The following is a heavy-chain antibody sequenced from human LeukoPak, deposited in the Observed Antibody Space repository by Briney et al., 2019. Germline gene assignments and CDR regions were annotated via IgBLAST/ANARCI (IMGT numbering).Heavy chain of an antibody. CDR1: GYIFTSYW. CDR2: IYPGDSDT. V-gene: IGHV5-51*01. CDR3: ARLQWLRGRQYFYYYGMDV. D-gene: IGHD5-12*01. Sequence: LGESLKISCKGSGYIFTSYWIAWVRRMPGKGLEWMGIIYPGDSDTRYSPSFQGQVTISVDKSISTAYLQWSSLKASDTAMYFCARLQWLRGRQYFYYYGMDVWGQGTTVTVSS. J-gene: IGHJ6*02.